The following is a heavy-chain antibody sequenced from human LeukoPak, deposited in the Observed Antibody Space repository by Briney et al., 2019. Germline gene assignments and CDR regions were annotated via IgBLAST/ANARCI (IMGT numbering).Heavy chain of an antibody. J-gene: IGHJ3*02. CDR2: ISAYNGNT. D-gene: IGHD6-19*01. CDR1: GYTFTSYG. V-gene: IGHV1-18*01. CDR3: ARDPPAVAGILNAFDI. Sequence: RGASVKVSCKASGYTFTSYGISWVRQAPGQGLEWMGWISAYNGNTNYAQKLQGRVTMTTDTSTSTAYMELRSPRSDDTAVYYCARDPPAVAGILNAFDIWGQGTMVTVSS.